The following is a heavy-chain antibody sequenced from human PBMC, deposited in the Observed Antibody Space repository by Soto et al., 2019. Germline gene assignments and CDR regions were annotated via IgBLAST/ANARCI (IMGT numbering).Heavy chain of an antibody. CDR1: GGTFSSYA. CDR2: IIPIFGTA. Sequence: QVQLVQNGAEVKKTGSSVKVSCKASGGTFSSYAISWVRQAPGQGLEWMGGIIPIFGTANYAQKFQGRVTITADESTSTAYMQLSSLRSEDTDVYYCAIPSSALYYYGMDVWGQGTTVTDSS. J-gene: IGHJ6*02. CDR3: AIPSSALYYYGMDV. V-gene: IGHV1-69*01.